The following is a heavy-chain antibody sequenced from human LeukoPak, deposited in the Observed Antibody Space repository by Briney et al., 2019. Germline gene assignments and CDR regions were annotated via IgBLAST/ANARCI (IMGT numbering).Heavy chain of an antibody. CDR3: AKDLNYYGSSGYYPANY. Sequence: GGSLRLSCAASGFTFSSYAMSWVRQAPGKGLEWVSAISASGGSTYYADSVKGRFTISRDNSKNTLYLQMNSLRAEDTAVYYCAKDLNYYGSSGYYPANYWGQGTLVTVSS. V-gene: IGHV3-23*01. CDR1: GFTFSSYA. D-gene: IGHD3-22*01. CDR2: ISASGGST. J-gene: IGHJ4*02.